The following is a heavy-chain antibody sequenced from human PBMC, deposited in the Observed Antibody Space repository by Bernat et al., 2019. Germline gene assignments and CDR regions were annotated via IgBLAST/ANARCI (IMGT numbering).Heavy chain of an antibody. CDR1: GGSISSSNW. J-gene: IGHJ4*02. V-gene: IGHV4-4*02. CDR2: IYHSGST. D-gene: IGHD3-3*01. Sequence: QVQLQESGPGLVKPSGTLSLTCAVSGGSISSSNWWSWVRQPPGKGLEWIGEIYHSGSTNYNPSLKGRVTISVDTSKNQFSLKLSSVTAADTAVYYCAVWTGEWLWTEKAYYFDYWGQGTLVTVSS. CDR3: AVWTGEWLWTEKAYYFDY.